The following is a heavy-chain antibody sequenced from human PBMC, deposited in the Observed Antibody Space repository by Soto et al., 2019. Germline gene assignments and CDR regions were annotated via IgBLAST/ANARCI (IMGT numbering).Heavy chain of an antibody. D-gene: IGHD2-2*01. CDR2: IIPISDTT. V-gene: IGHV1-69*13. CDR3: ARSQGSSTSLEIYYYYYYGMDV. CDR1: GGTFSSCA. Sequence: GASVKVSCKASGGTFSSCAISWVRQAPGQGLEWMGGIIPISDTTNYAQKFQGRVTITADESTSTAYMELSSLRSEDTAVYYCARSQGSSTSLEIYYYYYYGMDVWGQGTTVTVSS. J-gene: IGHJ6*02.